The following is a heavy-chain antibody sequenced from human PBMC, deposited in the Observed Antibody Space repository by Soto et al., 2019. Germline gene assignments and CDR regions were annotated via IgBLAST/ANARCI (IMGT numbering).Heavy chain of an antibody. CDR3: AKIPSRGMIFGAGS. Sequence: GGSLRLSCVASGFIFRNHVLNWVRQAPGKGLEWVSAIDNSGDGSFYADSVKGRFIISRDNSKDTVFLHMNNLRPEDTAFYYCAKIPSRGMIFGAGSWGQGTLVTVSS. CDR2: IDNSGDGS. V-gene: IGHV3-23*05. D-gene: IGHD3-3*01. CDR1: GFIFRNHV. J-gene: IGHJ5*02.